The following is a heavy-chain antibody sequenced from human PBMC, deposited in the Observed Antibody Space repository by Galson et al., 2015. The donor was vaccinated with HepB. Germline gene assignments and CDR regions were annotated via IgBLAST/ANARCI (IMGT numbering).Heavy chain of an antibody. V-gene: IGHV3-7*01. D-gene: IGHD2-21*01. Sequence: LRLSCAASGFTFSNSWMSWVRQAPGKGLEWVANIKQDGSEKYYMDSVKGRFTVSRDNAKNSLYLQMNSLRAEDTALYYCARVDGDWGQGTLVTVSS. CDR3: ARVDGD. CDR2: IKQDGSEK. J-gene: IGHJ4*02. CDR1: GFTFSNSW.